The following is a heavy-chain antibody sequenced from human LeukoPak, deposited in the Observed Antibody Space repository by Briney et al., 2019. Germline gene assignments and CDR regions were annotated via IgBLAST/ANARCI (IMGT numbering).Heavy chain of an antibody. D-gene: IGHD4-11*01. V-gene: IGHV3-9*01. CDR1: GFTVDDYA. CDR3: AKSVTTAAYYYYYMDV. CDR2: IRWNSGSV. Sequence: GRSLRLSCAASGFTVDDYAMHWVRQAPGKGLEWVSSIRWNSGSVGYAGSVKGRFTISRDNAKNSLYLQMNSLTAEDTALYYCAKSVTTAAYYYYYMDVWGKGTTVTVSS. J-gene: IGHJ6*03.